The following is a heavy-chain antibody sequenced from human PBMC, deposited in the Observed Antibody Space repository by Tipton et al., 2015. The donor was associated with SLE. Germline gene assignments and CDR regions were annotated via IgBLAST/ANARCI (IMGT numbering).Heavy chain of an antibody. Sequence: SLRLSCAASGFTFSDYYMSWIRQAPGKGLECVSYISSSGSTIYYADSVKGRFTISRDNAKNSLYLQMNSLGAEDTAVYYCASGAFGSSWYEDYWGQGTLVTVSS. V-gene: IGHV3-11*04. J-gene: IGHJ4*02. CDR2: ISSSGSTI. D-gene: IGHD6-13*01. CDR1: GFTFSDYY. CDR3: ASGAFGSSWYEDY.